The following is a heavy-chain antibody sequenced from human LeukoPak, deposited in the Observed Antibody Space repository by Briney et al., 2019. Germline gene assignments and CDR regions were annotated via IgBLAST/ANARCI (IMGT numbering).Heavy chain of an antibody. J-gene: IGHJ3*02. CDR2: IYPGDSDT. V-gene: IGHV5-51*01. Sequence: GESLKISCKGSGYSFTSCWIGWVRQMPGKGLEWMGIIYPGDSDTRYSPSFQGQVTISADKSISTAYLQWSSLKASDTAMYYCARRPTQGISLFDIWGQGTMVTVSS. CDR3: ARRPTQGISLFDI. CDR1: GYSFTSCW.